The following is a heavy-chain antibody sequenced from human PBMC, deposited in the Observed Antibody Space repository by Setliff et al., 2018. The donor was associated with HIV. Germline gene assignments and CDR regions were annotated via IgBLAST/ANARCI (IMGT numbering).Heavy chain of an antibody. D-gene: IGHD3-22*01. Sequence: ASVKVSCKAFGYTFTGYYMHWVRQAPGQGLEWMGWINPNSGGTNYAQKFQGRVTMTRDTSISTAYMELSRLRSDDTAVYYCARERITMIVRWFDPWGQGTLVTVSS. CDR2: INPNSGGT. CDR3: ARERITMIVRWFDP. V-gene: IGHV1-2*02. CDR1: GYTFTGYY. J-gene: IGHJ5*02.